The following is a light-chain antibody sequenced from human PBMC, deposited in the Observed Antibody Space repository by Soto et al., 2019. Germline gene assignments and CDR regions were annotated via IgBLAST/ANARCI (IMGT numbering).Light chain of an antibody. CDR1: QSVSSPY. J-gene: IGKJ1*01. Sequence: EIVFTQSPGTLSLSPGERATLSCRATQSVSSPYLAWYQQKPGQAPRLLIYGASSRATGIPDRFGGSGSGTDFTLTISRLXPEDFAVYYCQQYDTSPACTFGQGTKVDIK. CDR2: GAS. CDR3: QQYDTSPACT. V-gene: IGKV3-20*01.